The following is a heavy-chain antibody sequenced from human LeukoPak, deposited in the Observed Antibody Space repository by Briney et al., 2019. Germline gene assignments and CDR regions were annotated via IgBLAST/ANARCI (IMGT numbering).Heavy chain of an antibody. CDR3: ARDGGAFGYSYGYIDY. D-gene: IGHD5-18*01. Sequence: GGSLRLSCAASGFTFSSYSMNWVRQAPGKGLEWVSSISSSSSYIYYADSVKGRFTISRDNAKNSLYLQMNSLRAEDTAVYYCARDGGAFGYSYGYIDYWGQGTLVTVSS. V-gene: IGHV3-21*01. CDR1: GFTFSSYS. J-gene: IGHJ4*02. CDR2: ISSSSSYI.